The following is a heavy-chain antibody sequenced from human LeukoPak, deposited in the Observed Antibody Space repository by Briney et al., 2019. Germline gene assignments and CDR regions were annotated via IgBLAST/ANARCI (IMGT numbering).Heavy chain of an antibody. V-gene: IGHV1-69*06. J-gene: IGHJ5*02. D-gene: IGHD3-10*02. CDR3: ARDLDAPPTMSRGWFDP. Sequence: GASVKVSCKASGGTFSSYAISWVRQAPGQGLEWMGGIIPIFGTANYAQKFQGRVTITADKSTSTAYMELSSLRPEDTAVYYCARDLDAPPTMSRGWFDPWGQGTLVTVSS. CDR1: GGTFSSYA. CDR2: IIPIFGTA.